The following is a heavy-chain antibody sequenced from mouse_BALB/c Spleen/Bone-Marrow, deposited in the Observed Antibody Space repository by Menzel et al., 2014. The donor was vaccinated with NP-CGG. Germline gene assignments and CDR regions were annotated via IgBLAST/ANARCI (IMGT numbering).Heavy chain of an antibody. Sequence: EVQLQESGPGLVKPSQTVSLTCTVTGISITTGNYRWSWIRQFPGNKLEWIGYIYYSGTITYNPSLTSRTTITRDTSKNQFFLEMNSLTAEDTATYYCAQDGNYAMDYWGQGTSVTVSS. CDR1: GISITTGNYR. J-gene: IGHJ4*01. CDR3: AQDGNYAMDY. D-gene: IGHD1-1*02. V-gene: IGHV3-5*02. CDR2: IYYSGTI.